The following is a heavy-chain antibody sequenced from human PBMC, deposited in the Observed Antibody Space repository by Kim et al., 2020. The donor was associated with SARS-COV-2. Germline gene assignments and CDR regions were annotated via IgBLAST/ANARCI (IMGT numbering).Heavy chain of an antibody. Sequence: GGSLRLSCAASGFTFNNYAMHWVRQAPGKGLEWVAVIWYDGSNKYYADSVKGRFTISRDNSKNTLYLQMNSLRAEDTAVYYCAKDSGPVYGRGSYYYYGMDVWGQGTTVTVSS. J-gene: IGHJ6*02. D-gene: IGHD3-16*01. CDR3: AKDSGPVYGRGSYYYYGMDV. CDR2: IWYDGSNK. V-gene: IGHV3-33*06. CDR1: GFTFNNYA.